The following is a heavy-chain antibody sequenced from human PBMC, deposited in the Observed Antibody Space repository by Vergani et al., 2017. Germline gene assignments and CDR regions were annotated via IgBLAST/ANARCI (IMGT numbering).Heavy chain of an antibody. V-gene: IGHV1-8*03. CDR3: VGGSSSTFDF. CDR1: GDTFTSYD. CDR2: MYPNSGNT. Sequence: QVQLVQSGAEVKKPGASVKVSCKASGDTFTSYDINWVRQATGQGLEWMGWMYPNSGNTGYAQKFQGRVTITRNTSISTAYMELSSLTSDDTAVYYCVGGSSSTFDFWGQGTLVTVSS. J-gene: IGHJ4*02. D-gene: IGHD6-6*01.